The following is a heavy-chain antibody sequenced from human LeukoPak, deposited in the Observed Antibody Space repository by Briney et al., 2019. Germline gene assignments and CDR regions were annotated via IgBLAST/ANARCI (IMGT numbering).Heavy chain of an antibody. Sequence: SETLSLTCTVPGGSISSYYWSWIRQPPGKGLEWIGYIYYSGSHNYNPSLKSRVTISVDTSKNQFSLKLSSVPAADTAVYYCARTVALSPVGYFDYWGQGTLVTVSS. CDR2: IYYSGSH. J-gene: IGHJ4*02. CDR3: ARTVALSPVGYFDY. CDR1: GGSISSYY. D-gene: IGHD6-19*01. V-gene: IGHV4-59*08.